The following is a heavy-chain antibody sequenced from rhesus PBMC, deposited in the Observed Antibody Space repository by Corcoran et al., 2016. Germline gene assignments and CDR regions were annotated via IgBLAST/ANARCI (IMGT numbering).Heavy chain of an antibody. CDR2: IDPSDSEN. CDR3: AKGMGLAAAGPLDY. J-gene: IGHJ4*01. Sequence: EVQLVQSGAEVKRPGESLKISCRTSGYSFTSYWLSWVRQMPGKGLGWMGAIDPSDSENRYNPTFHGQVTISADKSITTAYLQWSRLKASDTATYYCAKGMGLAAAGPLDYWGQGVLVTVSS. D-gene: IGHD6-25*01. V-gene: IGHV5-20*01. CDR1: GYSFTSYW.